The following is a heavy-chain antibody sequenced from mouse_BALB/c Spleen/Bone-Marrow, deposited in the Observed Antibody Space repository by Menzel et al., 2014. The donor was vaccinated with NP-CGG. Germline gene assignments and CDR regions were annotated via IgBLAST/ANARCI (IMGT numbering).Heavy chain of an antibody. CDR2: INPNNGNV. CDR3: ARSRAMDY. Sequence: EVNLVESGPDLVKPGASVKMSCKASGYTFTDYYIKWVRQSHGKRLEWIGDINPNNGNVFYNEKFKGKASLTVDKSSTSAYMQLNSLTSEDSAVYYCARSRAMDYWGQGTSVTVSS. CDR1: GYTFTDYY. J-gene: IGHJ4*01. V-gene: IGHV1-26*01.